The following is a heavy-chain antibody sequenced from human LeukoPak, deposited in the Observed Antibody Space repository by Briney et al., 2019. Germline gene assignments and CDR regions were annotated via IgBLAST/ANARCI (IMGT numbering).Heavy chain of an antibody. J-gene: IGHJ4*02. V-gene: IGHV4-59*04. CDR3: TRNYHSGWDYFYY. D-gene: IGHD6-19*01. CDR2: IYHSGYT. Sequence: PSETLSLTCTVSGGSISSYYWSWIRQPPGKGLEWIGTIYHSGYTYYNPSLKSRVTMSVDTSKNQFSLKLSSVTAADTAVYYCTRNYHSGWDYFYYWGQGTLVTVSS. CDR1: GGSISSYY.